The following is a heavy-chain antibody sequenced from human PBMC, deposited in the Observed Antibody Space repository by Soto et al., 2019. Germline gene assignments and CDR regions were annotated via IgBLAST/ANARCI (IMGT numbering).Heavy chain of an antibody. D-gene: IGHD6-6*01. CDR1: GYTFTGYY. J-gene: IGHJ6*02. Sequence: GASVKVSCKASGYTFTGYYMHWVRQAPGQGLEWMGWINPNSGGTNYGQKFQGWVTMTRDTSIRTAYMELSRRRADDTAVYYCAREPLDFNGPCRHLVSSGMDVGAQDATVTISS. CDR3: AREPLDFNGPCRHLVSSGMDV. CDR2: INPNSGGT. V-gene: IGHV1-2*04.